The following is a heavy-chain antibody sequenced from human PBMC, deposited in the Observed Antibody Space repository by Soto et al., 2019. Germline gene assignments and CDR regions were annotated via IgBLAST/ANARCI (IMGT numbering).Heavy chain of an antibody. Sequence: AAPVKVSYKVSGYTLTRYFIRWVRKATGKGLEWMGWINPYNGNTNYAQKLQGRVTMTTDTSKSKAYMELSSLRSDDTAVYYCARDSRTTGTTAVQWFDPWGQGTLVTVSS. J-gene: IGHJ5*02. CDR3: ARDSRTTGTTAVQWFDP. V-gene: IGHV1-18*01. CDR2: INPYNGNT. CDR1: GYTLTRYF. D-gene: IGHD1-1*01.